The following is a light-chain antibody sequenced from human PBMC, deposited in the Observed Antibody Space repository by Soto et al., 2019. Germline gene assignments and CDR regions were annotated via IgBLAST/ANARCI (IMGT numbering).Light chain of an antibody. Sequence: EIVMTQAPATLSVSPGERATLSCRASQSVSSKLAWYQQKPGQGPRLLIYDASSRATGIPTQVQWQWVWTEFTLTISSLQSEDFAVYYCQHYSTWLWTFGQGTKVEIK. CDR1: QSVSSK. J-gene: IGKJ1*01. CDR3: QHYSTWLWT. CDR2: DAS. V-gene: IGKV3-15*01.